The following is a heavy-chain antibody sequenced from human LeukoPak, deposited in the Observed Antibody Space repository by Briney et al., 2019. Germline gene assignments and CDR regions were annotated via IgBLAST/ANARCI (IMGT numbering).Heavy chain of an antibody. CDR2: ISAYNGNT. V-gene: IGHV1-18*01. CDR1: GYTFTSYG. D-gene: IGHD3-3*01. Sequence: ASVKVSCKTSGYTFTSYGISWVRQAPGQGLEWMGWISAYNGNTNYAQKLQGRVTMTTDTSTSTAYMELRSLRSDDTAVYYCARGAGLRFLEWPTTGAYYYYYMDVWGKGTTVTVSS. CDR3: ARGAGLRFLEWPTTGAYYYYYMDV. J-gene: IGHJ6*03.